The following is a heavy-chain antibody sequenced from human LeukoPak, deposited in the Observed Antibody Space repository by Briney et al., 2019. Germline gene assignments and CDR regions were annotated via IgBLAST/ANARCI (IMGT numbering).Heavy chain of an antibody. CDR2: IKEDGSEK. CDR1: GFSFSNYW. J-gene: IGHJ4*02. Sequence: GGSLRLSCAASGFSFSNYWMSWVRQAPGKGLEWVANIKEDGSEKYYVDSVKGRFTISRENARNSLYLQMNSLKAEDTAVYYCASGRQLGYWGQGTLVTVSS. CDR3: ASGRQLGY. V-gene: IGHV3-7*01. D-gene: IGHD6-13*01.